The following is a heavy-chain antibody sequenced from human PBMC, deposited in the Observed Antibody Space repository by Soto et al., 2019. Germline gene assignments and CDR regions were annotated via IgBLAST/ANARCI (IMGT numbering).Heavy chain of an antibody. CDR2: ISYDGSNK. V-gene: IGHV3-30*18. D-gene: IGHD1-26*01. CDR1: GFTFSSYG. CDR3: SKDLWELAYYFDY. J-gene: IGHJ4*02. Sequence: QVQLVESGGGVVQPGRSLRLSCAASGFTFSSYGMHWLRRAPGKGLEWVAVISYDGSNKYYADSVKGRFTISRDNSKNTLYLQMNSLRAEDTAVYYCSKDLWELAYYFDYWVQGTLVTVSS.